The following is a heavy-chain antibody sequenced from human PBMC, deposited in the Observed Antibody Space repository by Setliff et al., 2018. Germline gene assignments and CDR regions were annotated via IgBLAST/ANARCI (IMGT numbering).Heavy chain of an antibody. D-gene: IGHD1-26*01. Sequence: SETLSLTCTVSGGSISNYYWSWIRQPAGKGLEWIGRIYTTGSTNYNPSLKSRVTMSVDTSKNQFSLKLSSVTAADTAVYYCARKGISALSGAFDMWGQGTMVTVSS. CDR3: ARKGISALSGAFDM. CDR1: GGSISNYY. V-gene: IGHV4-4*07. CDR2: IYTTGST. J-gene: IGHJ3*02.